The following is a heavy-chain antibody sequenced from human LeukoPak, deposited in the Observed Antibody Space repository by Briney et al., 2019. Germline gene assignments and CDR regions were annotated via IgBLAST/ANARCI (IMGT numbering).Heavy chain of an antibody. J-gene: IGHJ4*02. V-gene: IGHV4-31*03. D-gene: IGHD5-24*01. CDR2: IYYSGRT. Sequence: SDTLSLTCNVSGVSITTGSYYWTWIRQHPGKGLEWIGFIYYSGRTDYSPSLKSRAAISLDTSKNQFSLKLNSVTAADTAVYYCARRRRDGYNFYFDFWGQGSLVAVSS. CDR1: GVSITTGSYY. CDR3: ARRRRDGYNFYFDF.